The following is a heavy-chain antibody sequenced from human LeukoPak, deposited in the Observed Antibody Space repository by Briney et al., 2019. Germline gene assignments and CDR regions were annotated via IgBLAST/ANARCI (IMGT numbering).Heavy chain of an antibody. Sequence: GESLKISCKGSGYSFTTYWIGWVRQIPGKGLEWGGIIYPGDSATRYSPSFHGQVTISADTSISTAYLQWSSLKASDTAMYYCAIAVSSGYSSSWYYFDYWGQGTLLTVS. CDR3: AIAVSSGYSSSWYYFDY. J-gene: IGHJ4*02. V-gene: IGHV5-51*01. D-gene: IGHD6-13*01. CDR2: IYPGDSAT. CDR1: GYSFTTYW.